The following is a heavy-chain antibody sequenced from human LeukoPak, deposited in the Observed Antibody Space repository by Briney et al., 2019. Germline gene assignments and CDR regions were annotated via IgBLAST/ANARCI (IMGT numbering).Heavy chain of an antibody. J-gene: IGHJ4*02. CDR3: GRDLSGVVGASID. Sequence: GGPLRLSCAASGFTFDAYAMHWVRQAPGEGLEWVSFINGDGGSTYYGDSVKGRFTISRDNSKNSLFLQMNSLTTEDTALYYCGRDLSGVVGASIDWGQGTLVTVSS. CDR2: INGDGGST. CDR1: GFTFDAYA. D-gene: IGHD1-26*01. V-gene: IGHV3-43*02.